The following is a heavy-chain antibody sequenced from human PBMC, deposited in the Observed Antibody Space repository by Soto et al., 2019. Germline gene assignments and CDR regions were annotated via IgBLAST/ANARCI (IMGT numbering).Heavy chain of an antibody. CDR3: ARDCATDILPGYSLYWFDP. CDR1: GYTFTSYG. D-gene: IGHD3-9*01. V-gene: IGHV1-18*01. Sequence: GASVKVSCKASGYTFTSYGISLARQSPGQGLEWMGWISAYNGNTNYAQKLQGRVTMTTDTSTSTAYMELRSLRSADTAVYYCARDCATDILPGYSLYWFDPWAQATLVTVSS. CDR2: ISAYNGNT. J-gene: IGHJ5*02.